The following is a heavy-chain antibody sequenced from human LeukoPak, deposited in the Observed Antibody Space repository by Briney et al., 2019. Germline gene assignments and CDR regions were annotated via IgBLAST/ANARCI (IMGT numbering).Heavy chain of an antibody. V-gene: IGHV1-69*04. CDR2: FIPILGIA. Sequence: SVKVSCKASGGTFSSYAISWVRQSPGQGLEWMRRFIPILGIANYAQKFQGRVTITADKSTSTAYMELSSLRSEDTAVYYCARDRSYYGSGSYRFDYWGQGTLVTVSS. CDR3: ARDRSYYGSGSYRFDY. CDR1: GGTFSSYA. J-gene: IGHJ4*02. D-gene: IGHD3-10*01.